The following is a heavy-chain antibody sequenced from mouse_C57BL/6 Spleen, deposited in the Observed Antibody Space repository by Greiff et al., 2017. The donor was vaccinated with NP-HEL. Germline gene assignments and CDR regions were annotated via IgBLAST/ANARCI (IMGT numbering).Heavy chain of an antibody. CDR3: ARNGYEHYTMDY. V-gene: IGHV1-4*01. J-gene: IGHJ4*01. CDR1: GYTFTSYT. CDR2: INPSSGYT. D-gene: IGHD2-2*01. Sequence: VQLQQSGAELARPGASVKMSCKASGYTFTSYTMHWVKQRPGQGLEWIGYINPSSGYTKYNQKFKDKATLTADKSSSTAYMQLSSLTSEDSAVYSCARNGYEHYTMDYWGQGTSVTVSS.